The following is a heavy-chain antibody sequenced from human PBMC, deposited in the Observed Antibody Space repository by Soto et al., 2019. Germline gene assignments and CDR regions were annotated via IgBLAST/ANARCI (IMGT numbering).Heavy chain of an antibody. CDR3: ARERGVAARRSAFDI. CDR2: IWYDGSNK. D-gene: IGHD6-6*01. J-gene: IGHJ3*02. V-gene: IGHV3-33*01. CDR1: GFTFSSYG. Sequence: VGSLRLSCAASGFTFSSYGMHWVRQAPGKGLEWVAVIWYDGSNKYYADSVKGRFTISRDNSKNTLYLQMNSLRAEDTAVYYCARERGVAARRSAFDIWGQGTMVTVSS.